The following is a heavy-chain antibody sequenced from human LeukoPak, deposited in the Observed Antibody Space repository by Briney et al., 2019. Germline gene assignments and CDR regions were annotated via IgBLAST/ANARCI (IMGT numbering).Heavy chain of an antibody. J-gene: IGHJ6*02. CDR3: ARASSYSPYYYYGMDV. CDR2: INHSGST. V-gene: IGHV4-34*01. Sequence: PSETLSLTCAVYGGSFSGYYWSWIRQPPGKGLEWIGEINHSGSTNYNPSLKSRVTISVDTSKNQFSLKLSSVTAADTAVYYCARASSYSPYYYYGMDVWGQGTTVTVSS. CDR1: GGSFSGYY. D-gene: IGHD2-15*01.